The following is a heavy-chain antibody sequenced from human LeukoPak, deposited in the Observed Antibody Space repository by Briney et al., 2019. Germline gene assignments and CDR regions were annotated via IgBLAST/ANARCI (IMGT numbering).Heavy chain of an antibody. Sequence: ASVKVSCKASGYTFTTYGINWVRQAPGQGLEWVGWISAYNGNTNYAQKFQGRVTMTTDTSTNTGYMELRSLRSDDTAVYYCARDRDYDLIFGYWGQGTLVTVSS. CDR3: ARDRDYDLIFGY. D-gene: IGHD5-12*01. J-gene: IGHJ4*02. CDR2: ISAYNGNT. V-gene: IGHV1-18*01. CDR1: GYTFTTYG.